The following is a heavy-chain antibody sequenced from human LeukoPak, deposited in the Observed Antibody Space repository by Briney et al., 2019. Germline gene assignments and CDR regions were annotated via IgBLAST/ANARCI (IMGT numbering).Heavy chain of an antibody. CDR1: RFTFSSYA. V-gene: IGHV3-64*01. D-gene: IGHD5-18*01. Sequence: GGSLRLSCAASRFTFSSYAMHWVRQAPGKGLEYVSAISSNGGSTYYANSVKGRFTISRDNSKNTLYLQMGSLRAEDMAVYYCARDVRGYSYGSYYYYSYYMDVWGKGTTVTVSS. CDR2: ISSNGGST. CDR3: ARDVRGYSYGSYYYYSYYMDV. J-gene: IGHJ6*03.